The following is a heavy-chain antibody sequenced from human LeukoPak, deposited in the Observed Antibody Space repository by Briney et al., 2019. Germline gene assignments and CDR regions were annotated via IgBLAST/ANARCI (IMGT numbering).Heavy chain of an antibody. D-gene: IGHD5-18*01. CDR3: ARGRHYSYGRPHSNAFDI. J-gene: IGHJ3*02. CDR1: GGSVSSYY. V-gene: IGHV4-59*02. CDR2: IYYSGST. Sequence: PSETLSLTCTVSGGSVSSYYWSWIRQPPGKGLEWIGFIYYSGSTNYNPFLKSRVIISLDTSKNQFSLKLSSVTAADTAVYYCARGRHYSYGRPHSNAFDIWGQGTMVTVSS.